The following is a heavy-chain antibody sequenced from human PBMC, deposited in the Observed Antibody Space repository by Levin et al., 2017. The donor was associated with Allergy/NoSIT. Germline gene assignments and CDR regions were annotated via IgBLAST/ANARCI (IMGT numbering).Heavy chain of an antibody. Sequence: SETLSLTCTVSGGSVSSGSYYWSWIRQPAGTGLEWIGRIDTSGTTDYSPSLKSRVTISVDTSNNQLSLKLSSVTAADTAVYYCATQQNSGFDWGYYYMDVWGKGTTVTVSS. CDR1: GGSVSSGSYY. D-gene: IGHD5-12*01. CDR2: IDTSGTT. V-gene: IGHV4-61*02. J-gene: IGHJ6*03. CDR3: ATQQNSGFDWGYYYMDV.